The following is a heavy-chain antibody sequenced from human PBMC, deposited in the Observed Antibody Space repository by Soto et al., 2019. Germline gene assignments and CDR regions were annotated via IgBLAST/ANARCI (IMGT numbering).Heavy chain of an antibody. CDR2: ISYDGSNK. CDR1: GFTFSSYG. V-gene: IGHV3-30*18. D-gene: IGHD6-13*01. CDR3: AKDDMVSSSWPRYYYGMDV. J-gene: IGHJ6*02. Sequence: GGSLRLSCAASGFTFSSYGMHWVRQAPGKGLEWVAVISYDGSNKYYADSVKGRFTISRDNSKNTLYLQMNSLRAEDTAVYYCAKDDMVSSSWPRYYYGMDVWGQGTTVTVSS.